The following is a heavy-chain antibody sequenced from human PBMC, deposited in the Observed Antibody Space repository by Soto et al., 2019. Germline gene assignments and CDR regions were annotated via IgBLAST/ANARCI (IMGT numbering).Heavy chain of an antibody. CDR1: GFSFTSYN. CDR3: AKAPGIIVAGFDY. V-gene: IGHV3-30-3*01. D-gene: IGHD6-19*01. CDR2: ISYDGSNK. J-gene: IGHJ4*02. Sequence: GESLSLSCAASGFSFTSYNINWVRQAPGKGLEWVAVISYDGSNKYYADSVKGRFTISRDNSKNTVYLQMNSLRADDTAVYYCAKAPGIIVAGFDYWGQGTPVTVSS.